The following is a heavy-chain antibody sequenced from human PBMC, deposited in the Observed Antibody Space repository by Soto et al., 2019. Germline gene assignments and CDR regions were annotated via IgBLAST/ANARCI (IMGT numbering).Heavy chain of an antibody. Sequence: QVQLVESGGGVVQPGRSLRLSCAASGFTFSSYGMHWVRQAPGKGLEWVAIISYDGSNKYYADSVKGRFTISRDNSKNTLYLQMNSLRTEDTVVYYCAHLGGRGGAFDIWGQGTMVTVSS. CDR2: ISYDGSNK. J-gene: IGHJ3*02. V-gene: IGHV3-30*03. D-gene: IGHD3-16*01. CDR3: AHLGGRGGAFDI. CDR1: GFTFSSYG.